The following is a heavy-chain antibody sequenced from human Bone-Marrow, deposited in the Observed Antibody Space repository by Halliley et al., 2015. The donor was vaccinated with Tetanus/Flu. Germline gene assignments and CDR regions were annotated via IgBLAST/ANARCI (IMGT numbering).Heavy chain of an antibody. Sequence: GLEWVASIKQDGSETQYMGALQGRFTISRDNARNLLFLQMNRLRVEDTAVYFCAKAEMTPEYGGQGTLVAVSS. J-gene: IGHJ4*02. V-gene: IGHV3-7*04. CDR3: AKAEMTPEY. CDR2: IKQDGSET.